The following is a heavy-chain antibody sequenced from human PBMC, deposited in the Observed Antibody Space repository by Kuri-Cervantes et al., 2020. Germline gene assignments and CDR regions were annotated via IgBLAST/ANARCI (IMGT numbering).Heavy chain of an antibody. Sequence: GESLKISCAASGFTLSSFAMHWVRQAPGKGLEWVAIISFDGSNQYYADSVKGRFAISRDNSKNTPYLQMNSLRAEDTAVYYCAKRRRDGYNCLDYWGQGTLVTVSS. CDR3: AKRRRDGYNCLDY. J-gene: IGHJ4*02. CDR1: GFTLSSFA. V-gene: IGHV3-30*09. D-gene: IGHD5-24*01. CDR2: ISFDGSNQ.